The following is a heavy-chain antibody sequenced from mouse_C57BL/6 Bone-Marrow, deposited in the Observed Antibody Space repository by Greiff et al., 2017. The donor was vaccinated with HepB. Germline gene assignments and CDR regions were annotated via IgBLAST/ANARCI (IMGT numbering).Heavy chain of an antibody. CDR1: GYTFTDYY. V-gene: IGHV1-26*01. J-gene: IGHJ3*01. CDR3: ARDYSWFAY. CDR2: INPNNGGT. Sequence: VQLKQSGPELVKPGASVKISCKASGYTFTDYYMNWVKQSHGKSLEWIGDINPNNGGTSYNQKFKGKATLTVDKSSSTAYMELRSLTSEDSAVYYCARDYSWFAYWGQGTLVTVSA. D-gene: IGHD2-13*01.